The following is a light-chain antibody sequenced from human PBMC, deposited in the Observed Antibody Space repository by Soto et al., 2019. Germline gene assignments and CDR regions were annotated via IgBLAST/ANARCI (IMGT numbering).Light chain of an antibody. CDR3: HQSYRTVWT. V-gene: IGKV1-39*01. J-gene: IGKJ1*01. CDR2: SAS. CDR1: QNIFSY. Sequence: DIQMTQSPSSLSASVGDRVTITGRTSQNIFSYLNWYPQTAGQAPKLXIHSASTLESGVPSRFSGGGAGTDFTRSISGLQPADVATDVCHQSYRTVWTFGQGTQV.